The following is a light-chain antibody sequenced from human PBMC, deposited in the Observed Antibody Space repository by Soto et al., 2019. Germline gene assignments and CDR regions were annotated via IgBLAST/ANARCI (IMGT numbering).Light chain of an antibody. J-gene: IGLJ1*01. V-gene: IGLV2-23*02. CDR1: SSVVGSYNC. CDR2: EVS. Sequence: QSARNQPASGSGSPGQSITIFCTRNSSVVGSYNCVSWYQQHPGKVPKVMIYEVSKRPSGVSDRFSGSKSGNTASLTISGLQAEDEADYYCCADAGRSTYVFGTGTKVTVL. CDR3: CADAGRSTYV.